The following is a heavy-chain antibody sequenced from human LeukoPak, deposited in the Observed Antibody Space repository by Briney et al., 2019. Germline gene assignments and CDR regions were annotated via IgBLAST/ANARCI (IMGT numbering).Heavy chain of an antibody. CDR2: IYYSGST. D-gene: IGHD3-3*01. J-gene: IGHJ5*02. V-gene: IGHV4-59*01. CDR3: ARALGIFGVVPFDP. CDR1: GGSISSYY. Sequence: SETLSLTCTVSGGSISSYYWSWIRQPPGKGLEWIGYIYYSGSTNYNPSLKSRVTISVDTSKNQFSLKLSSVTAADTAVYYCARALGIFGVVPFDPWGQGTLVTVSS.